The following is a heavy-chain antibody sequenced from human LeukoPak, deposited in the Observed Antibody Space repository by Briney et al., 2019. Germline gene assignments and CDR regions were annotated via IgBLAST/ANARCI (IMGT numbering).Heavy chain of an antibody. D-gene: IGHD5-18*01. CDR2: IKQDGSEK. J-gene: IGHJ4*02. CDR1: GFTFSTYW. CDR3: ARDPQRGYIYGSNY. Sequence: PGGSLRLSCAASGFTFSTYWMSWVRQAPGKGLEWVANIKQDGSEKYYVDSVKGRFTISRDNAKNSLYLQMNSLRAEDTAVYYCARDPQRGYIYGSNYWGQGTLVTVSS. V-gene: IGHV3-7*01.